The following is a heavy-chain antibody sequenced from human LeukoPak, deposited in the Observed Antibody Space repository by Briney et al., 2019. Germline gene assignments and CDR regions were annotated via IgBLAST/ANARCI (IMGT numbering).Heavy chain of an antibody. J-gene: IGHJ3*02. V-gene: IGHV3-30-3*01. CDR1: GFTFSSYA. D-gene: IGHD1-26*01. Sequence: PGGSLRLSCAASGFTFSSYAMHWVRQAPGKGLEWVAVISYDGSNKYYADSVKGRFTISRDNAKNSLYLQMNSLRAEDTALYHCARNSGSYALDAFDIWGQGTMVTVSS. CDR2: ISYDGSNK. CDR3: ARNSGSYALDAFDI.